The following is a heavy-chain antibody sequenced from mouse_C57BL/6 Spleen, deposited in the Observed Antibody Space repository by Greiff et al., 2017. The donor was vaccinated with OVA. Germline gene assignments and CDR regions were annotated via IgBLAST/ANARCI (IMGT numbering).Heavy chain of an antibody. CDR2: IYPGDGDT. V-gene: IGHV1-82*01. CDR3: ARDYYAY. J-gene: IGHJ2*01. D-gene: IGHD1-1*01. CDR1: GYAFSSSW. Sequence: QVTLKVSGPELVKPGASVKISCKASGYAFSSSWMNWVKQRPGKGLEWIGRIYPGDGDTNYNGKFKGKATLTADKSSSTAYMQLSSLTSEDSAVYFCARDYYAYWGQGTTLTVSS.